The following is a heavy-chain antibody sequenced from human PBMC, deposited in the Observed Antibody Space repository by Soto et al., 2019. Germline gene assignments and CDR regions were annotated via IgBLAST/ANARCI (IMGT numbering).Heavy chain of an antibody. D-gene: IGHD3-10*01. CDR1: GDSISSYY. V-gene: IGHV4-59*08. Sequence: QVQLQESGPGLVKPSETLSLTCTVSGDSISSYYWSWIRQPPGKGLEWIGYSYSSGTTNYNPSLTSRVTISVDTSKNQFSLKLRSVTAADTAVYYCARRTGDYWGQGTLVTVSS. J-gene: IGHJ4*02. CDR3: ARRTGDY. CDR2: SYSSGTT.